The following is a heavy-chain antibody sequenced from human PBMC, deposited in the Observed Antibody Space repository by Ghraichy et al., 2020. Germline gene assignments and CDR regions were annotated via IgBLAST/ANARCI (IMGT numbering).Heavy chain of an antibody. CDR1: GFTFSSYS. CDR2: ISSSSSYI. V-gene: IGHV3-21*01. Sequence: GGSQRLSCAASGFTFSSYSMNWVRQAPGKGLEWVSSISSSSSYIYYADSVKGRFTISRDNAKNSLYLQMNSLRAEDTAVYYCAREVRGYSGYPSDYWGQGTLVTVSS. D-gene: IGHD5-12*01. J-gene: IGHJ4*02. CDR3: AREVRGYSGYPSDY.